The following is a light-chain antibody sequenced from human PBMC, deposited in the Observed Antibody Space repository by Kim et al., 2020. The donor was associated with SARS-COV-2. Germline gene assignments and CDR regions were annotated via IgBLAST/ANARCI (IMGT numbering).Light chain of an antibody. V-gene: IGKV1-33*01. CDR1: QDIDKY. CDR3: QQYDNLPYT. J-gene: IGKJ2*01. CDR2: DAS. Sequence: DIQMTQSPSSLSASVGDRVTITCQASQDIDKYLNWYQQKPGKAPKLLNYDASNLERGVPSRFSGGRSGTDFTFTISSLQPEDFATYYCQQYDNLPYTFGQGTKLEI.